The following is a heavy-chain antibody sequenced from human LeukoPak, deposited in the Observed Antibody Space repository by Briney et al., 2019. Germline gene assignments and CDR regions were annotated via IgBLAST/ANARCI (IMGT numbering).Heavy chain of an antibody. CDR3: ARDGDFWSGYQY. V-gene: IGHV4-61*01. CDR1: GGSVSSGSYY. D-gene: IGHD3-3*01. Sequence: SETLSLTCTVSGGSVSSGSYYWSWIRQPPGKGPEWIGYIYYSGSTNYNPSLKSRVTISVDTSKNQFSLKLSSVTAADTAVYYCARDGDFWSGYQYWGQGTLVTVSS. J-gene: IGHJ4*02. CDR2: IYYSGST.